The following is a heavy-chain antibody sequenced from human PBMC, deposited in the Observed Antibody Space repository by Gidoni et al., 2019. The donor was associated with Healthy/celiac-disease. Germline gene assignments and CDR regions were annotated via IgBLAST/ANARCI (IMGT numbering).Heavy chain of an antibody. Sequence: QVQLQESGPGLVKPSETLSLTCTVSGGSISSYYWSWIRQPPGKGLEWIGYIYYSGSTNYNPSLKSRVTISVDTSKNQFSLKLSSVTAADTAVYYCSAEMSGFGFVYWGQGTLVTVSS. D-gene: IGHD3-16*01. CDR1: GGSISSYY. J-gene: IGHJ4*02. CDR2: IYYSGST. V-gene: IGHV4-59*08. CDR3: SAEMSGFGFVY.